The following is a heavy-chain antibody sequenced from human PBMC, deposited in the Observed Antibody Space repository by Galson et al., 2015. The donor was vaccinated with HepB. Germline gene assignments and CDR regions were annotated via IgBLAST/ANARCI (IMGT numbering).Heavy chain of an antibody. V-gene: IGHV3-30*03. CDR2: ISHTGSDT. Sequence: SMRLSCAASGISFSDYAMHWVRQAPGKGLEWVAAISHTGSDTSYADSVRGRFTISSDTFKNTVSLQVNSLRPDDTAVYYCATDLAVAATIYGMDVWGQGSTVTVSS. D-gene: IGHD6-19*01. J-gene: IGHJ6*02. CDR1: GISFSDYA. CDR3: ATDLAVAATIYGMDV.